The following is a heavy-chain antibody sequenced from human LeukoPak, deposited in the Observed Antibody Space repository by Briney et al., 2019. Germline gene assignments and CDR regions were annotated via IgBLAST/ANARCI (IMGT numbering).Heavy chain of an antibody. CDR3: GTGCCSGGRCTNWFDP. J-gene: IGHJ5*02. V-gene: IGHV3-21*06. D-gene: IGHD2-15*01. CDR2: ITSRSYYI. Sequence: GGSLRLSCAASGFTFSSSNMVWVRQSPGKGLEWVSSITSRSYYIYYADSLKGRFIVSRDNAKNSLYLHMSILTVEDTAVYYFGTGCCSGGRCTNWFDPWGQGTLVTVSS. CDR1: GFTFSSSN.